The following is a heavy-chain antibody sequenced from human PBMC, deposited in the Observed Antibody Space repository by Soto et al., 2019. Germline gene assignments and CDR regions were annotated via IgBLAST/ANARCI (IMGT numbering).Heavy chain of an antibody. V-gene: IGHV4-59*08. Sequence: QVQLQESGPGLVKPSETLSLTCTVSGGSINSYYWSWVRQPPGKGLEWIGYIYYSGSTNYNPSLKSRITISVDTSKNQLSLKVSSVTAADTAVYYCARKSSSWDKWFDPWGQGTLVTVSS. D-gene: IGHD6-13*01. CDR2: IYYSGST. CDR1: GGSINSYY. CDR3: ARKSSSWDKWFDP. J-gene: IGHJ5*02.